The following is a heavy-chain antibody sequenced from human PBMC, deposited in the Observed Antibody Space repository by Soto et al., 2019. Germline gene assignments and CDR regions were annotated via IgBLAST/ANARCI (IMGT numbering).Heavy chain of an antibody. J-gene: IGHJ5*02. CDR1: GGSISRGGYY. Sequence: PCQTRSLTCTVSGGSISRGGYYWSWIRQHPGKGLEWIGYIYYSGSTYYNPSLKSRVTISVDTSKNQFSLKLSSVTAADTAVYYCARVVITIFGVVPPYNWFDPWGQGTLVTVSS. D-gene: IGHD3-3*01. V-gene: IGHV4-31*03. CDR2: IYYSGST. CDR3: ARVVITIFGVVPPYNWFDP.